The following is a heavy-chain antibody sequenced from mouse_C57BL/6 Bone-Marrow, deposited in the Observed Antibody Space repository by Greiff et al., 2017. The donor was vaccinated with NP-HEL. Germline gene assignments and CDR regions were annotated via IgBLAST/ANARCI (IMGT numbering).Heavy chain of an antibody. CDR2: IDPENGDT. Sequence: VQLQQSGAELVRPGASVKLSCTASGFNIKDDYMHWVKQRPEQGLAWIGWIDPENGDTEYASKFQGKAPITPDTSSNTAYLQRSSLTSEDTAVYYCTFSTVVAWGQGTTLTVSS. CDR3: TFSTVVA. J-gene: IGHJ2*01. CDR1: GFNIKDDY. D-gene: IGHD1-1*01. V-gene: IGHV14-4*01.